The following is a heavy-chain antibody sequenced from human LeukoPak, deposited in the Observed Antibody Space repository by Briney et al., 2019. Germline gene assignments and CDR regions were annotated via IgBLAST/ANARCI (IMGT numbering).Heavy chain of an antibody. V-gene: IGHV3-21*01. Sequence: GGSLRPSCAASGVTFSSYSMNWVRQAPGKGLEWVSSISSSGSYVYYAGSVKGPITHSRDNVKNSLHLQMNRLSAEDTAVYYCAREEHSGWFHPWAQGTLVTVSS. CDR2: ISSSGSYV. J-gene: IGHJ5*02. D-gene: IGHD1/OR15-1a*01. CDR1: GVTFSSYS. CDR3: AREEHSGWFHP.